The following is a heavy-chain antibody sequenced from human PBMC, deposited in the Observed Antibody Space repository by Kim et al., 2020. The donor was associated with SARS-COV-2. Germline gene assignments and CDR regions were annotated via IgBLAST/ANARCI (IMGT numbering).Heavy chain of an antibody. CDR2: IYHSGST. CDR1: GGSISSSNW. CDR3: ARDSGWLHKSGVFDY. J-gene: IGHJ4*02. D-gene: IGHD5-12*01. V-gene: IGHV4-4*02. Sequence: SETLSLTCAVSGGSISSSNWWSWVRQPLGKGLEWIGEIYHSGSTNYNPSLKSRVTISVDKSKNQFSLKLSSVTAADTAVYYCARDSGWLHKSGVFDYWGQGTLVTVSS.